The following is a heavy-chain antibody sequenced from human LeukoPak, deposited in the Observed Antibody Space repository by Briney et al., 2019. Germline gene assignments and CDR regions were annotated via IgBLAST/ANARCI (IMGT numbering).Heavy chain of an antibody. CDR1: GGSVSSYY. Sequence: NPSETLSLTCTVSGGSVSSYYWSWIRQPPGKGLEWVGSSYYSGTTNYNPSLQSRVTISVDTSKNQFSLKLSSVTAADTAVYYCARLHSGSPAADYWGQGTLVTVSS. D-gene: IGHD1-26*01. J-gene: IGHJ4*02. V-gene: IGHV4-59*08. CDR2: SYYSGTT. CDR3: ARLHSGSPAADY.